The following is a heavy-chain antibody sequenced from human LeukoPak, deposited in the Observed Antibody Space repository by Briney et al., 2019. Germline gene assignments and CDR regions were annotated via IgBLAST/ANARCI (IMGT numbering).Heavy chain of an antibody. V-gene: IGHV4-39*01. D-gene: IGHD3-22*01. CDR1: GGSISSSSYY. J-gene: IGHJ4*02. CDR2: IYYSGST. CDR3: ARIDYYDSSGYSQGDY. Sequence: SETLSLTCTVSGGSISSSSYYWGWIRQPPGKGLEWIGSIYYSGSTYYNPSLKSRVTISVDTSKNQFSLKLSSVTAADTAVYHCARIDYYDSSGYSQGDYWGQGTLVTVSS.